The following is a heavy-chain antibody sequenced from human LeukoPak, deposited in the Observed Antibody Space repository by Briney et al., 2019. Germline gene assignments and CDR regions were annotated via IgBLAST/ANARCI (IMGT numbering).Heavy chain of an antibody. Sequence: SETLSLTCTVSGGSISNYYWNWIRQPPGKGLEWIGYIYYSGSTNYNPSPKSRVTISVATSNNQFSLKLSSVTAADTAVYYCASLSSGSYNWFDPWGQGALVTVSS. V-gene: IGHV4-59*01. CDR1: GGSISNYY. D-gene: IGHD1-26*01. CDR3: ASLSSGSYNWFDP. J-gene: IGHJ5*02. CDR2: IYYSGST.